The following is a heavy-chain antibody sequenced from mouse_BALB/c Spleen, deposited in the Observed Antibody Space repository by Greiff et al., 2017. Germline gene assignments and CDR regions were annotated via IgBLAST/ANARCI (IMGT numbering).Heavy chain of an antibody. CDR2: IRNKANGYTT. Sequence: DVMLVESGGGLVQPGGSLRLSCATSGFTFTDYYMSWVRQPPGKALEWLGFIRNKANGYTTEYSASVKGRFTISRDNSQSILYLQMNTLRAEDSATYYCARDDYDYAMDYWGQGTSVTVSS. CDR3: ARDDYDYAMDY. J-gene: IGHJ4*01. CDR1: GFTFTDYY. V-gene: IGHV7-3*02. D-gene: IGHD2-4*01.